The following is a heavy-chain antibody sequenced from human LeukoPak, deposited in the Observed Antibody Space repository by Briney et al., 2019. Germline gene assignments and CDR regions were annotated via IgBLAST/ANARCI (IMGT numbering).Heavy chain of an antibody. V-gene: IGHV3-7*01. CDR2: IKQDVNEK. Sequence: PGGSLRLSCAASGFTFNSYWMSWVRQAPGKGLEWVANIKQDVNEKYYVDSVKGRFTISRDNAKNSLYLQMNSLRAEDTDVYYCARESRGYDILTGKYHRGYYSYYMDVWGKGTTVTVSS. D-gene: IGHD3-9*01. CDR3: ARESRGYDILTGKYHRGYYSYYMDV. J-gene: IGHJ6*03. CDR1: GFTFNSYW.